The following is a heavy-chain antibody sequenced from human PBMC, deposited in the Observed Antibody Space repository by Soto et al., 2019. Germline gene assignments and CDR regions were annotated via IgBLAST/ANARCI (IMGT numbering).Heavy chain of an antibody. CDR2: IYYAGST. V-gene: IGHV4-59*12. Sequence: SETLSLTCTVSGGSMISYYWSWIRQPPGRGLEWIGFIYYAGSTKYNPSLNSRVTISVDTSKNQFSLKLSSVTAADTAVYYCARVYCSSTSCPGSYDAFDIWGQGTMVTVSS. J-gene: IGHJ3*02. CDR1: GGSMISYY. CDR3: ARVYCSSTSCPGSYDAFDI. D-gene: IGHD2-2*01.